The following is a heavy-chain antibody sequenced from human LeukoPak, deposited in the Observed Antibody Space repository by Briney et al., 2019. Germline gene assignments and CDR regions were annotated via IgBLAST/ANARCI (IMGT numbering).Heavy chain of an antibody. J-gene: IGHJ4*02. Sequence: ASVKVSCKAFGYTFTSNYMHWVRQAPGQGPEWMGVISPSGGSTTYAQKFQGRVTMTTDTSTSTAYMELRSLRFDDTAVYYCAGTGLGTPSGDFDYWGQGTLVTVSS. CDR3: AGTGLGTPSGDFDY. CDR2: ISPSGGST. D-gene: IGHD6-19*01. V-gene: IGHV1-46*01. CDR1: GYTFTSNY.